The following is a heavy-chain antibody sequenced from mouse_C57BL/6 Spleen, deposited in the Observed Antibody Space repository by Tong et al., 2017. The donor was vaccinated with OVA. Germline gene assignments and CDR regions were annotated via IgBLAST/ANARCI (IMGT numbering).Heavy chain of an antibody. J-gene: IGHJ2*01. CDR3: ARAENGYGVFDY. D-gene: IGHD2-2*01. Sequence: EVQLQQSGAELVKPGASVKLSCTASGFNIKDTYMHWVKQRPEQGLEWIGRIDPANGNTNYDPKFQGKATITADTSSNTDNLQLSSLTSEETAVYYCARAENGYGVFDYWGKGTTLTVSS. CDR1: GFNIKDTY. CDR2: IDPANGNT. V-gene: IGHV14-3*02.